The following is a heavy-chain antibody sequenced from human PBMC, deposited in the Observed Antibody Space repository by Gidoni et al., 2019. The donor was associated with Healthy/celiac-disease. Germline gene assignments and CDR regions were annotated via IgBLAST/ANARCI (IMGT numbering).Heavy chain of an antibody. J-gene: IGHJ3*02. V-gene: IGHV3-30-3*01. D-gene: IGHD3-3*01. Sequence: QVQLVESGGGVVQPGRSLRLSCAASGFTFSSYAMHWVRQAPGKGLEWVAVISYDGSNKYYADSVKGRFTISRDNSKNTLYLQMNSLRAEDTAVYYCARDHPYYDFWSGYYLSGKDAFDIWGQGTMVTVSS. CDR3: ARDHPYYDFWSGYYLSGKDAFDI. CDR2: ISYDGSNK. CDR1: GFTFSSYA.